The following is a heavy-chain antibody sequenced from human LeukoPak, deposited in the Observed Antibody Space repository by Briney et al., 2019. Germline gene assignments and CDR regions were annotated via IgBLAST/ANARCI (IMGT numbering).Heavy chain of an antibody. CDR3: ARVRDGYNYAELDY. D-gene: IGHD5-24*01. V-gene: IGHV4-59*12. Sequence: ASETLSLTCAVYGGSFSGYYWSWIRQPPGKGLEWIGYIYYSGSANYNPSLKSRVTISVDTSKNQFSLKLSSVTAADTAVYYCARVRDGYNYAELDYWGQGTLVTVSS. CDR1: GGSFSGYY. J-gene: IGHJ4*02. CDR2: IYYSGSA.